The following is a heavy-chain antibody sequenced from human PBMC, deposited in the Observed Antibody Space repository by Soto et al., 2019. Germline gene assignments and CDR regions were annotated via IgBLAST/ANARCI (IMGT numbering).Heavy chain of an antibody. V-gene: IGHV1-69*12. Sequence: QVQLVQSGAEVKKPGSSVKVSCKASGGTFSSYAISWVRQAPGQGLEWMGGIIPIFGTANYAQKFQGRVTIGADESSSTAYMELSSVRSEDTAVYYCARETCSGGSCSSWGFDPWGQGTLVTVSS. CDR3: ARETCSGGSCSSWGFDP. CDR2: IIPIFGTA. CDR1: GGTFSSYA. D-gene: IGHD2-15*01. J-gene: IGHJ5*02.